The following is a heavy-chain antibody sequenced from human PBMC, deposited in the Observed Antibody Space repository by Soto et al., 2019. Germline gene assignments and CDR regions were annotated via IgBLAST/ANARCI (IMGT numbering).Heavy chain of an antibody. CDR1: GFTFSNYA. J-gene: IGHJ4*02. CDR2: ISGSSAST. Sequence: VQLLESGGGLVQPGGSLRVSCAASGFTFSNYAINWVRQAPGKGLEWVSGISGSSASTYYADSVKGRFTISRDNSKNTVLLQMNSLRAEDSAVYYCTKFPRYCSGGTCFEGLDWGLGTLVTVSS. V-gene: IGHV3-23*01. CDR3: TKFPRYCSGGTCFEGLD. D-gene: IGHD2-15*01.